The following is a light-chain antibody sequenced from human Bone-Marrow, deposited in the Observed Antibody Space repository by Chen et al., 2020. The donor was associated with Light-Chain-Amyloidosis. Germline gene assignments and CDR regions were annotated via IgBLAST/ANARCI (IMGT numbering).Light chain of an antibody. Sequence: ELVLTQSPGTLSLSLGEGANLSCRASQTISSNYLTWYQQKFGQAPRLLIYGSSSRATGIPDRFTGSGSGTDFTLTINRLEPEDFAMYYCQQYGTSPLTFGGGTKVEIK. V-gene: IGKV3-20*01. CDR2: GSS. J-gene: IGKJ4*01. CDR3: QQYGTSPLT. CDR1: QTISSNY.